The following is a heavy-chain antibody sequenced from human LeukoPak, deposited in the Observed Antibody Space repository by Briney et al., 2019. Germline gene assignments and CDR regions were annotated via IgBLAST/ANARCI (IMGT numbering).Heavy chain of an antibody. CDR2: FDPEDGET. J-gene: IGHJ6*02. V-gene: IGHV1-24*01. D-gene: IGHD3-3*01. CDR3: ATDRGDFGLYYYGMDV. CDR1: GYTFTSYY. Sequence: ASVKVSCKASGYTFTSYYMHWVRQAPGKGLEWMGGFDPEDGETIYAQKFQGRVTMTEDTSTDTAYMELSSLRSEDTAVYYCATDRGDFGLYYYGMDVWGQGTTVTVSS.